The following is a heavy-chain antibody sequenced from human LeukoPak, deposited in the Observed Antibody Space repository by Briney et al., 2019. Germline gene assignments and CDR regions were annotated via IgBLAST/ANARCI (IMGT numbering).Heavy chain of an antibody. CDR1: GGSFSGYY. J-gene: IGHJ4*02. CDR3: ARGVVTTVVKSYFDY. V-gene: IGHV4-34*01. CDR2: INHSGST. Sequence: SETLSLTCAVYGGSFSGYYWSWIRQPPGKGLEWIGEINHSGSTNYNPSLKSRVTISVDTSKSQFSLKLSSVTAADTAVYYCARGVVTTVVKSYFDYWGQGTLVTVSS. D-gene: IGHD4-23*01.